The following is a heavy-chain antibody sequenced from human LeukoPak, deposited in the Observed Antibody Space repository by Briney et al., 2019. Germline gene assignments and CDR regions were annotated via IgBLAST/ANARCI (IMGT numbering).Heavy chain of an antibody. D-gene: IGHD3-22*01. CDR2: INPNSGGT. J-gene: IGHJ4*02. CDR3: AREYGYYDSSGYFRYFDY. CDR1: GYTFTGYY. Sequence: ASVKVSCKASGYTFTGYYMHWVRQAPGQGLEWMGWINPNSGGTNYAQKFQGRVTMTRDTSISTAYMEVSRLRSDDTAVYYCAREYGYYDSSGYFRYFDYWGQGTLVTVSS. V-gene: IGHV1-2*02.